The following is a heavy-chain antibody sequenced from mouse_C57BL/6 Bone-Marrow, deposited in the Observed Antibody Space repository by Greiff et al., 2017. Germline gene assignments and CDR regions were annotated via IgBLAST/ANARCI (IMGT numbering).Heavy chain of an antibody. D-gene: IGHD1-2*01. CDR3: ERFLLRHWYFDV. CDR1: GYTFTDYY. V-gene: IGHV1-19*01. CDR2: INPYNGGT. J-gene: IGHJ1*03. Sequence: EVQLQESGPVLVKPGASVKMSCKASGYTFTDYYMNWVKQSHGKSLEWIGVINPYNGGTSYNQKFKGKATLTVDKSSSTAYMELNSLTSEDSAVYDCERFLLRHWYFDVWGTGTTVTVSS.